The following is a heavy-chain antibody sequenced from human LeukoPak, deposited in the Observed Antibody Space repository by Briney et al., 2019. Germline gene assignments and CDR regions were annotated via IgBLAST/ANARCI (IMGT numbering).Heavy chain of an antibody. D-gene: IGHD2-21*02. CDR3: ASRRSAYCGGDCPEGY. Sequence: GGSLRLSCTASGFTFSSYSMNWVRQAPGKGLEWVSSISRSSTYIYYADSVKGRFTISRDNAKNSLYLQMNSLRAEDTAVYYCASRRSAYCGGDCPEGYWGQGTLVTVSS. V-gene: IGHV3-21*01. CDR1: GFTFSSYS. J-gene: IGHJ4*02. CDR2: ISRSSTYI.